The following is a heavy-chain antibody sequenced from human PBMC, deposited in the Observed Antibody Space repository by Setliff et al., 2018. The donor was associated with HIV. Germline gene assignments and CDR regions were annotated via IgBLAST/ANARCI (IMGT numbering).Heavy chain of an antibody. Sequence: GASVKVSCKASGYTFTSYGISWVRQAPGQGLEWMGWISAYNGNTNYAQKLQGRVTMTTDTSTSTAYMELRSLRSDDTAVYYFARDITYYNFWSGYYPGFDYWGQGTLVTVSS. CDR3: ARDITYYNFWSGYYPGFDY. J-gene: IGHJ4*02. CDR2: ISAYNGNT. V-gene: IGHV1-18*01. D-gene: IGHD3-3*01. CDR1: GYTFTSYG.